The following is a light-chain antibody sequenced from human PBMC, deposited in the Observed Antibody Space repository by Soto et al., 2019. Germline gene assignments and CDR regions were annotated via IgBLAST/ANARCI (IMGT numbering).Light chain of an antibody. CDR2: GAS. CDR1: QGIGDY. J-gene: IGKJ2*01. CDR3: LQHNNYPYT. V-gene: IGKV1-17*03. Sequence: DIQMTQSPSAMSASVGDRVTITCRASQGIGDYLAWFQQKPGKVPKRLIYGASSLQSGVPSRFSGSGSGTEFTLTISSLQPEDFATYYCLQHNNYPYTFGQGTKLEIK.